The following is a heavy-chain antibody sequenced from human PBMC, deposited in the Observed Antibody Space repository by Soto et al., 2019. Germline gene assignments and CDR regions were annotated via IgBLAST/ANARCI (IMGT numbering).Heavy chain of an antibody. CDR3: ARNDVDTSMVFDY. CDR1: GGSISSGGYY. V-gene: IGHV4-31*03. Sequence: TMSLTCTVSGGSISSGGYYWSWLRQHAGTGLEWIGYVHHSGSTFYRSSLRSRVSMSIDTSNNHFSLNLTSVTAADTAVYYCARNDVDTSMVFDYWGQGSLVTAPQ. D-gene: IGHD5-18*01. CDR2: VHHSGST. J-gene: IGHJ4*02.